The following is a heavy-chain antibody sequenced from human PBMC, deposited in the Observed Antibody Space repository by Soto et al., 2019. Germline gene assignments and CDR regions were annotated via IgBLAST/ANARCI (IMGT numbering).Heavy chain of an antibody. CDR3: ARFIVLMVYARYYYYGMYV. J-gene: IGHJ6*02. D-gene: IGHD2-8*01. Sequence: TLSLTATGTGGSISIGGYYLSWIRQRPGKGLEWKVYIYYSGSSYHNTSLKSRVTVSVDTSNYQYSLKLSSVTAADTAVYYCARFIVLMVYARYYYYGMYVWGQGTTVPVSS. V-gene: IGHV4-31*03. CDR2: IYYSGSS. CDR1: GGSISIGGYY.